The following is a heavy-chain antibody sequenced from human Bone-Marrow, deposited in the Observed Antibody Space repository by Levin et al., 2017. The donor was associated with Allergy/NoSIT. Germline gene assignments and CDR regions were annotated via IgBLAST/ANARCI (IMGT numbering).Heavy chain of an antibody. V-gene: IGHV4-59*01. CDR1: GGSISGYY. CDR3: ARSVAGDFDY. J-gene: IGHJ4*02. Sequence: SETLSLTCTVSGGSISGYYWSWVRQPPGKGLEWVGHIFYSGSTNYNPSLKSRVTISINTSKNQFSLNLTSVTAADPAFYACARSVAGDFDYWGQGTLVTVSS. D-gene: IGHD3-10*01. CDR2: IFYSGST.